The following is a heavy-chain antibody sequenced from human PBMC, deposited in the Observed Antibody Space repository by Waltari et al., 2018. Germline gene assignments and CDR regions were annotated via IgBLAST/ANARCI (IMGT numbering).Heavy chain of an antibody. V-gene: IGHV3-7*01. Sequence: EVQLVESGGGLVQPGGSLRLSCAASGFTFSSYWMSWVRQAPGKGLEWVANIKQDGSGKYYVDSVKGRCTSSRDNAKNSLYLQMNSLRAEDTAVYYCARWGSGYYKGNYYYGMDVWGQGTTVTVSS. CDR1: GFTFSSYW. D-gene: IGHD3-3*01. CDR3: ARWGSGYYKGNYYYGMDV. J-gene: IGHJ6*02. CDR2: IKQDGSGK.